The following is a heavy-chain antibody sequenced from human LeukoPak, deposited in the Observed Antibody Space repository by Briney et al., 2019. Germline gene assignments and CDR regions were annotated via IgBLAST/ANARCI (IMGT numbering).Heavy chain of an antibody. CDR3: ARGGIAVAVSFDY. CDR2: IYYSGST. CDR1: GGSISSYY. D-gene: IGHD6-19*01. Sequence: SKTLSLTCTVSGGSISSYYWSWIRQPPGKGLEWIGYIYYSGSTNYNPSLKSRVTISVDTSKNQFSLKLSSVTAADTAVYYCARGGIAVAVSFDYWGQGTLVTVSS. V-gene: IGHV4-59*01. J-gene: IGHJ4*02.